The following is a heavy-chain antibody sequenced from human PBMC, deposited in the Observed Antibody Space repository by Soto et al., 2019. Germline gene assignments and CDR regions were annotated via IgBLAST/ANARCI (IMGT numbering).Heavy chain of an antibody. D-gene: IGHD3-22*01. CDR1: GGSISSGDYY. J-gene: IGHJ6*02. Sequence: PSETLSLTCTVSGGSISSGDYYWSWIRQPPGKGLEWIGYIYYSGSTYYNPSLKSRVTISVDTSKNQFSLKLSSVTAADTAVYYCARDSSGYYYSGYYYYGMDVWGQGTTVTVSS. CDR3: ARDSSGYYYSGYYYYGMDV. V-gene: IGHV4-30-4*01. CDR2: IYYSGST.